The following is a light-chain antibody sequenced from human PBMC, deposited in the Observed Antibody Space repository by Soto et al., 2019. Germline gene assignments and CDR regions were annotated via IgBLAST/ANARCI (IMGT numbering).Light chain of an antibody. CDR1: SSNIGNNY. CDR2: DNN. V-gene: IGLV1-51*01. CDR3: GTWDSGLSAAV. Sequence: QSVLTQPPSVSAAPGQKVTISCSGSSSNIGNNYVSWYQQLPGTAPKLLIYDNNKRPSGIPDRFSGSKSGTSATLGITGLQTGDEADYYCGTWDSGLSAAVFGVGTKLTVL. J-gene: IGLJ2*01.